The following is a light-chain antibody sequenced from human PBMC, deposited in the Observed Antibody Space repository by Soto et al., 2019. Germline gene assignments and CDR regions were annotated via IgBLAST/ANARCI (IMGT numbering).Light chain of an antibody. Sequence: EIVLTQSPATLSLSPGERATLSCRASQSVSRYLVWYQQKPGQAPRLLIYDASNRATGIPARFSGSGSGTDFTLTINRLEPEDFAVYYCQQYGSSPTFGLGTKVDIK. CDR1: QSVSRY. J-gene: IGKJ1*01. CDR3: QQYGSSPT. CDR2: DAS. V-gene: IGKV3-20*01.